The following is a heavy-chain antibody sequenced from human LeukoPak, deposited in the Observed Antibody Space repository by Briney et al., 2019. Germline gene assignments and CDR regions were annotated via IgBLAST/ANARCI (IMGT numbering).Heavy chain of an antibody. CDR3: ATLVDTAMVTPHDY. D-gene: IGHD5-18*01. V-gene: IGHV1-69*04. Sequence: ASVKVSCKASGYTFTSYGISWVRQAPGQGLEWMGRIIPILGIANYAQKFQGRVTITADKSTSTAYMELSSLRSEDTAVYYCATLVDTAMVTPHDYWGQGTLVTVSS. J-gene: IGHJ4*02. CDR2: IIPILGIA. CDR1: GYTFTSYG.